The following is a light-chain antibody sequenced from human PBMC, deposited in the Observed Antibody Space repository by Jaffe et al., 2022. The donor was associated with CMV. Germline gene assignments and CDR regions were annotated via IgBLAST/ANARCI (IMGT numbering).Light chain of an antibody. V-gene: IGKV1-NL1*01. CDR1: QGISNF. CDR3: QQYYTSVRT. J-gene: IGKJ1*01. CDR2: GVS. Sequence: DIQMTQSPSSLSASVGDRVTISCRANQGISNFLAWYQQKPGKAPKLLVYGVSKLQSGVPSRFSGGTSGTDYILSISSLQPEDFATYYCQQYYTSVRTFGQGTKVEIK.